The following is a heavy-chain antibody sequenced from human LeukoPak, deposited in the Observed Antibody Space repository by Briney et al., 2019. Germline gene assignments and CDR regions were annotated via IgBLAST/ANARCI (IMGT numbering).Heavy chain of an antibody. CDR1: GYTFTTFG. Sequence: ASVKVSCKASGYTFTTFGVSWVRQAPGQGLEWMGWISPYNGDTNYAHRFQGRVTMTTDTSTSTAYMELRSLSPDDTAVYYVAKDCAPINLVGASTYFDYWGQGTLVTVSS. CDR2: ISPYNGDT. CDR3: AKDCAPINLVGASTYFDY. V-gene: IGHV1-18*01. D-gene: IGHD1-26*01. J-gene: IGHJ4*02.